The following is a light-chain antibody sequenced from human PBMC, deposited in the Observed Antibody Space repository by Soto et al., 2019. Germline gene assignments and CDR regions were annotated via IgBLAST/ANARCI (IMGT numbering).Light chain of an antibody. Sequence: EIVLTHSPATLSXXXGXXAXLXCTASQSVSSYLAWYQQKPGQAPRLLIYDASNRATGIPARFSGSGSGTDFTLTISSLEPEDFAVYYCQQRSNWPPITFGQGTRLEIK. CDR1: QSVSSY. V-gene: IGKV3-11*01. CDR2: DAS. J-gene: IGKJ5*01. CDR3: QQRSNWPPIT.